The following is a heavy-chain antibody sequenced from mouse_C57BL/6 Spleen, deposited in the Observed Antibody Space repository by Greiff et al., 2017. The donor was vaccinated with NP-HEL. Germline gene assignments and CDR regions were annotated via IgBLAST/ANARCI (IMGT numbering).Heavy chain of an antibody. Sequence: VQLQQSGPELVKPGASVKISCKASGYSFTGYYMNWVKQSPEKSLEWIGEINPSTGGTTYNQKFKAKATLTVDKSSSTAYMQLKSLTSEDSAVYYCARVDGYYFDYWGQGTTLTVSS. V-gene: IGHV1-42*01. CDR3: ARVDGYYFDY. CDR2: INPSTGGT. J-gene: IGHJ2*01. D-gene: IGHD2-3*01. CDR1: GYSFTGYY.